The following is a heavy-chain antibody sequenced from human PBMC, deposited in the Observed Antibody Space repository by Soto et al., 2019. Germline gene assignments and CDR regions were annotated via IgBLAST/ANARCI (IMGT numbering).Heavy chain of an antibody. V-gene: IGHV3-33*01. CDR3: ARSPYDSSGYYYVFDY. CDR2: IWYDGSNK. Sequence: QVQLVESGGGVVQPGRSLRLSCAASGFTFSSYGMHWVRQAPGKGLEWVAVIWYDGSNKYYADSVKGRFTISRDNSKNTLYLQMNSLRAEDTAVYYCARSPYDSSGYYYVFDYWGQGTLVTVSS. J-gene: IGHJ4*02. D-gene: IGHD3-22*01. CDR1: GFTFSSYG.